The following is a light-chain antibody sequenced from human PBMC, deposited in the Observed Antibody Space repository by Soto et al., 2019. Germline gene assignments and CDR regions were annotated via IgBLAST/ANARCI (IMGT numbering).Light chain of an antibody. CDR1: SSDVGGYNY. J-gene: IGLJ1*01. Sequence: QSVLTQPASVSGSPGQSIAISCTGTSSDVGGYNYVSWYQQHPGKAPKLMIHEVSNRPSGISDRFSGSKSGNTASLTISGLQSDDEADYYCSSHTSYSTRVFGTGTKXTV. CDR3: SSHTSYSTRV. V-gene: IGLV2-14*01. CDR2: EVS.